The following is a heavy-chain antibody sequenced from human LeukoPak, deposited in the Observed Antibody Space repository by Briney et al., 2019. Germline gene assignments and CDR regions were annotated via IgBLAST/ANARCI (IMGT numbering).Heavy chain of an antibody. J-gene: IGHJ4*02. V-gene: IGHV3-30*18. CDR2: ISYDGSNK. CDR3: AKDGRIAIYGTDY. CDR1: GFTFSSYG. Sequence: GGSLRLSCAASGFTFSSYGMHWVRQAPGKGLEWVAVISYDGSNKYYADSVKGRFTISRDNSKNTLYLQMNSLRAEDTAVYYCAKDGRIAIYGTDYWGQGTLVTVSS. D-gene: IGHD3-9*01.